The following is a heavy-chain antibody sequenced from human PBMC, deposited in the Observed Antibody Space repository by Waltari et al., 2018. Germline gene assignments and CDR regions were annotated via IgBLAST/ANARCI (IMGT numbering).Heavy chain of an antibody. CDR2: INQSGST. CDR3: ARRYGSGNYYAKTAFDH. Sequence: QVQLQQWGAGLLKPSETLSLTCAVYRGSFSGYYWSWIRQPPGKGLEWIGEINQSGSTNNHPSLTSRVTRSVDTSRNQFSLELSSVTAADTAVYYGARRYGSGNYYAKTAFDHWGQGTLVTVSS. CDR1: RGSFSGYY. D-gene: IGHD3-10*01. J-gene: IGHJ4*02. V-gene: IGHV4-34*01.